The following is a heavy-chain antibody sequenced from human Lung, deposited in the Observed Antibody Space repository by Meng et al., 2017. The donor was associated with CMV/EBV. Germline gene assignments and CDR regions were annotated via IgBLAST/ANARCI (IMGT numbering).Heavy chain of an antibody. D-gene: IGHD2-2*01. Sequence: QITLKGSGPTLVKPTQTLTLTCTVSGFSLSTSEVGVGWIRQPPGKALEWLAVIYWDDDKRYSPSLKSRLTITKDTSKNQVVLTLTNMDPVDTATYYCALFTRSWFDPWGQGTLVTVSS. V-gene: IGHV2-5*02. CDR1: GFSLSTSEVG. J-gene: IGHJ5*02. CDR3: ALFTRSWFDP. CDR2: IYWDDDK.